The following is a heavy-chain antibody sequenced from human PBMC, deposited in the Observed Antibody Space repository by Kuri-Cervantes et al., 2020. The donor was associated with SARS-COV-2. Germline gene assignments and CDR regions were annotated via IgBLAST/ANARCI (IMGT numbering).Heavy chain of an antibody. Sequence: GSLRLSCAVSGGSFSGYYWSWIRQSPGKGLEWISEINHSGSTNYNPSLKSRVAISVDKSKNQFSLELSSVASADTAVYYCARGQNSELLWFGESISYYMDYWGQGTLVTVSS. CDR3: ARGQNSELLWFGESISYYMDY. V-gene: IGHV4-34*01. CDR2: INHSGST. D-gene: IGHD3-10*01. J-gene: IGHJ4*02. CDR1: GGSFSGYY.